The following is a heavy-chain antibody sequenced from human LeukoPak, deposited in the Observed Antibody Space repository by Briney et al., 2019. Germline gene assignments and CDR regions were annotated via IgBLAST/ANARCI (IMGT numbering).Heavy chain of an antibody. CDR3: AVGGSGWYFDL. V-gene: IGHV4-34*01. J-gene: IGHJ2*01. CDR2: IDHSGST. D-gene: IGHD1-14*01. Sequence: SETLSLTCAVLGASLRCCYWRWLRQPPGKGLQWIGQIDHSGSTHSIPSLKSRVTISLDTSQSQVSLKVNSVTAADTAVYFCAVGGSGWYFDLWGRGTLVTVSS. CDR1: GASLRCCY.